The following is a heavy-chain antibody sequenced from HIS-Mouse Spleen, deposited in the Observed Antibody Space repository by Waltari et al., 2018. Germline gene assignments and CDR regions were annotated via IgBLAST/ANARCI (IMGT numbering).Heavy chain of an antibody. Sequence: QVQLVESGGGVVQPGRSLRLSCAASGFTFSSYGMHWVRQAPGKGLEWVAVISYDGSNKYYADSVKGRFTISRDNSKNTLYLQMNSLRAEDTAVYYCAKTPFSGSYFDYWGQGTLVTVSS. CDR2: ISYDGSNK. CDR1: GFTFSSYG. D-gene: IGHD1-26*01. CDR3: AKTPFSGSYFDY. J-gene: IGHJ4*02. V-gene: IGHV3-30*18.